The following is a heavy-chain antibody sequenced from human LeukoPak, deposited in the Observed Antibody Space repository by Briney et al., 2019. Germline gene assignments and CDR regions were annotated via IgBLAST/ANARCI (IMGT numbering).Heavy chain of an antibody. V-gene: IGHV1-8*01. CDR2: MNPKTGDI. CDR3: ARGYYYGSGSPSDF. Sequence: ASVKVSCKASGYTFPNYDINWVRQTTGQGLGWMGRMNPKTGDIGYAQKFRGRVTMTRNTSITTAYMELSSLRSEDTAVYYCARGYYYGSGSPSDFWGQGTLVTVSS. D-gene: IGHD3-10*01. J-gene: IGHJ4*02. CDR1: GYTFPNYD.